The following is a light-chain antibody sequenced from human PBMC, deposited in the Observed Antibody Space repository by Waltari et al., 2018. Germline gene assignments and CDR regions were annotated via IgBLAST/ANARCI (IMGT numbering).Light chain of an antibody. Sequence: EIVMTQSPATLSVSPGERATLSCRASQTINSDLAWYQQKPCKAPRLLIYAASTRATGIPVRFSGSGSGTEFTLTISSLQSEDFAVYYCQQYNGWRTFGQGTKLEIK. CDR1: QTINSD. CDR3: QQYNGWRT. V-gene: IGKV3D-15*01. CDR2: AAS. J-gene: IGKJ2*01.